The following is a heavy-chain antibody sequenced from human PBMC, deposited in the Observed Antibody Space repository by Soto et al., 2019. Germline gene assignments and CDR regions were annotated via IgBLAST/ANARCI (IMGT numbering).Heavy chain of an antibody. D-gene: IGHD3-10*01. Sequence: SVKVSCKXSGGTFSSYAISWVRQAPGQGLEWMGGIIPIFGTANYAQKFQGRVTITADKSTSTAYMELSSLRSEDTAVYYCARATMVRGPQVYWGQGTLVTVSS. CDR2: IIPIFGTA. V-gene: IGHV1-69*06. CDR3: ARATMVRGPQVY. CDR1: GGTFSSYA. J-gene: IGHJ4*02.